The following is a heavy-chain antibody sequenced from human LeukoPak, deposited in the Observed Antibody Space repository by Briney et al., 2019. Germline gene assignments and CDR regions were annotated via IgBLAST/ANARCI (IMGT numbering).Heavy chain of an antibody. CDR2: IYYSGST. V-gene: IGHV4-59*01. CDR1: DGSISSYY. CDR3: ARAVDSSSSPDY. D-gene: IGHD6-13*01. J-gene: IGHJ4*02. Sequence: SETRSLTGTVSDGSISSYYWSWIRQPPGKGLEWIGYIYYSGSTNYNPSLKSRVTISVDTSRNQFSLKLSSVTAADTAVYYCARAVDSSSSPDYWGQGTLVTVSS.